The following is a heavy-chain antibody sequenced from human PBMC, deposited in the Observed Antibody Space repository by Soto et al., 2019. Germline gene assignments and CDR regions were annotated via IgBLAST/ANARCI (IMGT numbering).Heavy chain of an antibody. V-gene: IGHV4-34*01. CDR2: INHSART. Sequence: SETLSLTCAVSGGFVRGYYWSGSRKPPGKGLEWIGEINHSARTNYDPPLKSRVTISVDTSKNQFSLKLSSVTAADTAVYYCARGRGRGYSGYGPWGQGTLVTVSS. J-gene: IGHJ5*02. CDR3: ARGRGRGYSGYGP. D-gene: IGHD5-12*01. CDR1: GGFVRGYY.